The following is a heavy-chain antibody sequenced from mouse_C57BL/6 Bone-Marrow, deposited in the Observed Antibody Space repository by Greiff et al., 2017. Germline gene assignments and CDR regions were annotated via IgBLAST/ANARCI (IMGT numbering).Heavy chain of an antibody. V-gene: IGHV14-4*01. D-gene: IGHD2-3*01. CDR3: TRSDGYYPAWFAY. CDR1: GFNIKDDY. Sequence: VQLQQSGAELVRPGASVKLSCTASGFNIKDDYMHWVKQRPEQGLEWIGWIDPENGDTEYASKFQGKATITADPSSNTAYLQLSSLTSDDTAVYYCTRSDGYYPAWFAYWGQGTLVTVSA. CDR2: IDPENGDT. J-gene: IGHJ3*01.